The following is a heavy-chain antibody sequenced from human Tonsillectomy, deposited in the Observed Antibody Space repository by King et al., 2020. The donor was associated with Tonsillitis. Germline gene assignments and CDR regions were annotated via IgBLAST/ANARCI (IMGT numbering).Heavy chain of an antibody. V-gene: IGHV4-59*01. Sequence: VQLQESGPGLVKPSETLSLTCTVSGGSISRYYWSWIRQPPGKGPEWIGYIYYSGSTNYNPSLKSRLTISVDTSKNQFSLKLSSLTAADTAVYYCARDSAVLTGDAYFDYWGQGTLVTVSS. CDR1: GGSISRYY. J-gene: IGHJ4*02. CDR2: IYYSGST. CDR3: ARDSAVLTGDAYFDY. D-gene: IGHD3-9*01.